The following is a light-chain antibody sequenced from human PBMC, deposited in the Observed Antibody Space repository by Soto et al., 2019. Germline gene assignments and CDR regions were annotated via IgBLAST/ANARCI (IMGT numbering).Light chain of an antibody. Sequence: QSALTKPASVSGSPGQSITISCTGTSSDVGGFNYVSWYQQHPGKAPKLMIYDVTNPPSGVSYRFSGSKSGNTASLTISGLQAEDEDDYYCNSYTSSSTYVFGTGTKVTVL. CDR3: NSYTSSSTYV. CDR1: SSDVGGFNY. J-gene: IGLJ1*01. CDR2: DVT. V-gene: IGLV2-14*03.